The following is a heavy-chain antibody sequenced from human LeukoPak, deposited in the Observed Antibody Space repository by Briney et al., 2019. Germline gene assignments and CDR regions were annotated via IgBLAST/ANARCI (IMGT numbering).Heavy chain of an antibody. CDR3: ARVSFSEYYFDH. J-gene: IGHJ4*02. V-gene: IGHV4-34*01. Sequence: SETLSLTCAVYGGSFSGYYWSWIRQPPGKGLEWIGEINHSGSTNYNPSLKSRVTISVDTSKNQFSLKLSSVTAADTAVYYCARVSFSEYYFDHWGQGTLVTVSS. CDR1: GGSFSGYY. CDR2: INHSGST.